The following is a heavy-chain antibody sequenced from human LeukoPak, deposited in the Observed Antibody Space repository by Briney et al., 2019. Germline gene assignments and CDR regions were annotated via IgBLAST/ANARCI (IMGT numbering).Heavy chain of an antibody. V-gene: IGHV1-2*02. J-gene: IGHJ4*02. CDR3: ARGPHRTSNYYDSSGHFDY. D-gene: IGHD3-22*01. CDR2: INPNSGGT. CDR1: GYTFTGYY. Sequence: GASVKVSCKASGYTFTGYYMHWVRQAPGQGLEWMGWINPNSGGTNYAQKFQGRVTMTRDTSISRAYMELSRLRSDDTAVYYCARGPHRTSNYYDSSGHFDYWGQGTLVTVSS.